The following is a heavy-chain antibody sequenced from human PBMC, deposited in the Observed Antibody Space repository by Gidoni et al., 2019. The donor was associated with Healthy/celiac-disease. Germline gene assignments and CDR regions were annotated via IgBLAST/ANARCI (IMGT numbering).Heavy chain of an antibody. D-gene: IGHD6-6*01. Sequence: EVQLVESGGGLVQPGGSLRLSCAASGFTFSSYWMSWVRQAPGKGLEWVANIKQDGSEKYYVDSVKGRFTISRDNAKNSLYLQMNSLRAEDTAVYYCASFPEAARPVYYYYYYMDVWGKGTTVTVSS. CDR3: ASFPEAARPVYYYYYYMDV. CDR2: IKQDGSEK. V-gene: IGHV3-7*01. CDR1: GFTFSSYW. J-gene: IGHJ6*03.